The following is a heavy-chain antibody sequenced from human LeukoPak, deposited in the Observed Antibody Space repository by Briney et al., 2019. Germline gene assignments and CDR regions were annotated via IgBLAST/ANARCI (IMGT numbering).Heavy chain of an antibody. Sequence: SGTLSLTCAVYGGSFNDYYWSWIRQPPGKGPEWIGEINHSGITSYNPSLKSRLTISVDTSRNQFSLKLSSVTAADTAVYYCARRVAAAGTNYFDYWGRGTLVTVSS. D-gene: IGHD6-13*01. CDR1: GGSFNDYY. CDR3: ARRVAAAGTNYFDY. J-gene: IGHJ4*02. V-gene: IGHV4-34*01. CDR2: INHSGIT.